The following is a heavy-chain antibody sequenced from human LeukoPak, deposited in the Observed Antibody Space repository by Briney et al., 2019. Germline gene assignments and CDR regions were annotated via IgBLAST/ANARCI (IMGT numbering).Heavy chain of an antibody. J-gene: IGHJ4*02. CDR3: VKRTARYDGYCLLY. V-gene: IGHV4-34*01. D-gene: IGHD3-22*01. CDR2: INHSGST. CDR1: GGSLSGYY. Sequence: SETLSHTCAVYGGSLSGYYTSWMRQPPGKGREWMGEINHSGSTNYNPSLKSRVTISVDTCKNQFSLKLSSITPDHTAVYLRVKRTARYDGYCLLYWGQGTLVTVSS.